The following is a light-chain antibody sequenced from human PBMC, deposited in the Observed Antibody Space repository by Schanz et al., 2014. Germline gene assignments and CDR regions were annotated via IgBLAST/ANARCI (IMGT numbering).Light chain of an antibody. V-gene: IGLV2-8*01. CDR1: SSDIGGYNY. J-gene: IGLJ3*02. CDR2: EVS. Sequence: QSALTQPPSASGSPGQSVTISCTGTSSDIGGYNYVSWYQQHPGKAPKILIYEVSKRPSGVPDRFSGSKSGNTASLTVSGHHAEDEDDYYCSSYVGSNNWVFGGGTKLTVL. CDR3: SSYVGSNNWV.